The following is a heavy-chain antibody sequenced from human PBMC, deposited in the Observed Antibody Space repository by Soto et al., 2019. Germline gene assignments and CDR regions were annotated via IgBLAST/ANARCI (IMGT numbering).Heavy chain of an antibody. J-gene: IGHJ5*01. Sequence: LRLSCAASGFTFSSYAMSWVRQALGKGLEWVSAISGSGGSTYYADSVKGRFTISRDNSKNTLYLQMNSLRAEDTGVYYCAKDSIRLSYASSGYYYDSWGQGTLVTAPQ. CDR1: GFTFSSYA. V-gene: IGHV3-23*01. D-gene: IGHD3-22*01. CDR3: AKDSIRLSYASSGYYYDS. CDR2: ISGSGGST.